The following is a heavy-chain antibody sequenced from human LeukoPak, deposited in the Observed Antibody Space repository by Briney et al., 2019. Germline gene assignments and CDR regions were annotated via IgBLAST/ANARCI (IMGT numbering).Heavy chain of an antibody. CDR3: ARGPYNWNYINFDY. Sequence: GGSLRLSCAASGFTFSSYSMNWVRQAPGKGLEWVSYISSSSSTIYYADSVKGRFTISRDNAKNSLYLQMNSLRAEDTAVYYCARGPYNWNYINFDYWGQGTLVTVSS. V-gene: IGHV3-48*01. CDR2: ISSSSSTI. D-gene: IGHD1-7*01. CDR1: GFTFSSYS. J-gene: IGHJ4*02.